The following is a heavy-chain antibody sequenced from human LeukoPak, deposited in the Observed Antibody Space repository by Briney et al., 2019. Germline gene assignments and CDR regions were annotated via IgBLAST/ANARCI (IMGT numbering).Heavy chain of an antibody. V-gene: IGHV3-30*18. CDR1: GFRFSSYG. J-gene: IGHJ5*02. CDR2: ISYDGSNK. Sequence: GGSLRLSCAASGFRFSSYGMHWVRQAPGKGLEWVAVISYDGSNKYYADSVKGRFTISRDKSKNTLDLQMNSLRAEDTAVYYCAKGGSITAAGGFDPWGQGTLVTVSS. CDR3: AKGGSITAAGGFDP. D-gene: IGHD6-13*01.